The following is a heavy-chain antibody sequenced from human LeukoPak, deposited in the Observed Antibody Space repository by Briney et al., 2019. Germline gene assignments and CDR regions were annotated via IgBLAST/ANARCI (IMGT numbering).Heavy chain of an antibody. Sequence: ASVEVSCKVSGYTLTELSMHWVRQAPGKGLEWMGGFDPEYGETIYAQKFQGRVTMTEDTSTDTAYMELSSLRSEDTAVYYCATENDSSGYYSVVLDAFDIWGQGTMVTVSS. CDR1: GYTLTELS. CDR3: ATENDSSGYYSVVLDAFDI. D-gene: IGHD3-22*01. CDR2: FDPEYGET. J-gene: IGHJ3*02. V-gene: IGHV1-24*01.